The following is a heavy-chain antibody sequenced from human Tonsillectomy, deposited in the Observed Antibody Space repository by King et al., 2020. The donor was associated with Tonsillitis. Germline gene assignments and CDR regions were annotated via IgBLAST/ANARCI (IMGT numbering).Heavy chain of an antibody. Sequence: VQLPQWGAGLLKPSETLSLTCAVYGGSFSGYYWSWIRQPPGKGLEWIGEINHSGSTNYNPSLKSRVTISVDTSKNQFSLKLSSVTAADTAVYYCARGLHRLEPFLWGQGTLVTVSS. J-gene: IGHJ4*02. CDR3: ARGLHRLEPFL. D-gene: IGHD1-1*01. CDR1: GGSFSGYY. V-gene: IGHV4-34*01. CDR2: INHSGST.